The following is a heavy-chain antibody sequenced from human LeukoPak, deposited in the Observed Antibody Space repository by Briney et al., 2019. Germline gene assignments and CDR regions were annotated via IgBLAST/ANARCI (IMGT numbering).Heavy chain of an antibody. D-gene: IGHD6-19*01. CDR1: GYSFTSCW. V-gene: IGHV5-51*01. J-gene: IGHJ5*02. CDR3: ARSAVAGTFLIWFDP. Sequence: GESLKISCKGSGYSFTSCWIGWVRQMPGKGLEWMGIIYPGDSDTRYSPSFQGQVTISADKSISTAYLQWSSLKASDTAMYYCARSAVAGTFLIWFDPWGQGTLVTVSS. CDR2: IYPGDSDT.